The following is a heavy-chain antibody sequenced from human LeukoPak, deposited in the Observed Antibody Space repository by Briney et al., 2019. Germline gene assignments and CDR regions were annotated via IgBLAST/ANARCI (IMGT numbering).Heavy chain of an antibody. J-gene: IGHJ4*02. CDR3: ARGVAGGGATYFDY. Sequence: GGSLRLSCAASGFTFSSYTMNWVRQAPGKGLEWVTTISSSSSYIFYADSVKGRFTISRDNAKNSLYLQMNSLRAEDTAVYYCARGVAGGGATYFDYWGQGTLVTVSS. D-gene: IGHD1-26*01. V-gene: IGHV3-21*06. CDR1: GFTFSSYT. CDR2: ISSSSSYI.